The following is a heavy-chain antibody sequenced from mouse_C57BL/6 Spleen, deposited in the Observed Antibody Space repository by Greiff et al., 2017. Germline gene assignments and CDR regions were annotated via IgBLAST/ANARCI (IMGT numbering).Heavy chain of an antibody. D-gene: IGHD2-3*01. J-gene: IGHJ1*03. CDR1: GFTFSDYG. CDR2: ISSGSSTI. V-gene: IGHV5-17*01. CDR3: ARNEGYIWYFDV. Sequence: EVQRVESGGGLVKPGGSLKLSCAASGFTFSDYGMHWVRQAPEKGLEWVAYISSGSSTIYYADTVKGRFTISRDNAKNTLFLQMTSLRSEDAAMYYCARNEGYIWYFDVWGTGTTVTVSS.